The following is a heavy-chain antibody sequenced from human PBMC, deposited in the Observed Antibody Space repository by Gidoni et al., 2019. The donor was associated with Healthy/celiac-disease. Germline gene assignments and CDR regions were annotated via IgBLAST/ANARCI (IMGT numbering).Heavy chain of an antibody. CDR1: GFPFSDYY. CDR2: ISSSGSTI. V-gene: IGHV3-11*01. J-gene: IGHJ3*02. CDR3: ARGNAVPDAFDI. Sequence: QVQLVESGGGLVKHGGSLRLSCAASGFPFSDYYISWIRQAPGKGLEWVSYISSSGSTIYYAESVKGRFTSSRDNAKNSLYLQMNSLRAEDTAVYYCARGNAVPDAFDIWGQGTMVTVSS. D-gene: IGHD4-4*01.